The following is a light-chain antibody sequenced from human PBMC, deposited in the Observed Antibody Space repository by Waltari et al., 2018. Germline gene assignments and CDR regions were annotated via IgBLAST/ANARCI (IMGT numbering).Light chain of an antibody. CDR1: SGSVSTSYY. CDR3: VLYMGRGIWV. CDR2: STN. J-gene: IGLJ3*02. Sequence: QTVVTQEPSFSVSPGGTVTLTCGLSSGSVSTSYYPSWYQQTSGQTPRTFIYSTNTRSSGVPDRFSGSILGNKAALTITGAQADDESDYYCVLYMGRGIWVFGGGTKLTVL. V-gene: IGLV8-61*01.